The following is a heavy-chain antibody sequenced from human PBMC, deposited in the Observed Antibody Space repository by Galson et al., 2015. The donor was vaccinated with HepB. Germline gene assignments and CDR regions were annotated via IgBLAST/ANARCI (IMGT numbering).Heavy chain of an antibody. J-gene: IGHJ6*02. CDR1: GGSISSGGYY. D-gene: IGHD3-22*01. V-gene: IGHV4-31*03. Sequence: TLSLTCTVSGGSISSGGYYWSWIRQHPGKGLEWIGYIYYSGSTYYNPSLKSRVTISVDTSKNQFSLKLSSVTAADTAVYYCARLPRADSSGYYDLVLRYYYYGMDVWGQGTTVTVSS. CDR2: IYYSGST. CDR3: ARLPRADSSGYYDLVLRYYYYGMDV.